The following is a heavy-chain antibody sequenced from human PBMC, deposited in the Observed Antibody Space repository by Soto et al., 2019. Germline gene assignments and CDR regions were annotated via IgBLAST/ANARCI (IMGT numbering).Heavy chain of an antibody. V-gene: IGHV6-1*01. CDR3: ARGDYYDSSGYTKDAFDI. CDR1: GDSVSSNSAA. Sequence: SQTLSLTCAISGDSVSSNSAAWNWIRQSPSRGLEWLGRTYYRSKWYNDYAVSVKSRITINPDTSKNQFSLQLNSVTPEDTAVYYCARGDYYDSSGYTKDAFDIWGQGTMVTVS. D-gene: IGHD3-22*01. J-gene: IGHJ3*02. CDR2: TYYRSKWYN.